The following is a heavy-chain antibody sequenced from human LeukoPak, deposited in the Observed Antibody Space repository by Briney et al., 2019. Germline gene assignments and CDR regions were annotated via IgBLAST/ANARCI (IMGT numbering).Heavy chain of an antibody. CDR2: IRYDGNNK. CDR3: ARVGWSSSVYGMEV. V-gene: IGHV3-30*02. CDR1: GFTFSSYD. Sequence: PGGSLRLSCAVSGFTFSSYDIHWVRQAPGKGLEWVALIRYDGNNKYYADSVKGRFTISRDNPMNTLYLQMNSLRAEDTAVYYCARVGWSSSVYGMEVWGQGTTVTVSS. J-gene: IGHJ6*02. D-gene: IGHD6-6*01.